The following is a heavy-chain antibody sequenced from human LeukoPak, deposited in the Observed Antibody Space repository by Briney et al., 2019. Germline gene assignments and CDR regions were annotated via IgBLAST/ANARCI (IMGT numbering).Heavy chain of an antibody. CDR1: GFTFGSYA. D-gene: IGHD3-22*01. V-gene: IGHV3-30*04. CDR3: ARRGYYYDSSGYEYYFDY. Sequence: GGSLRLSCAASGFTFGSYAMHWVRQAPGKGLEWVAVISYDGSNKYYADSVKGRFTISRDNSKNTLYLQMNSLRAEDTAVYYCARRGYYYDSSGYEYYFDYWGQGTLVTVSS. CDR2: ISYDGSNK. J-gene: IGHJ4*02.